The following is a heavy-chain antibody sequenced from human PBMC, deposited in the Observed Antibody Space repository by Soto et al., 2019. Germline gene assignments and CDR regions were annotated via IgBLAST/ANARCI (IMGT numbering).Heavy chain of an antibody. Sequence: PSETLSLTCTVSGGSISSGGYYWSWIRQHPGKGLEWIGYIYYSGSTYYNPSLKSRVTISVDTSKNQFSLKLSSVTAADTAVYYCATWFGEPADAVDIWGQGTMVTVSS. V-gene: IGHV4-31*03. CDR2: IYYSGST. CDR3: ATWFGEPADAVDI. J-gene: IGHJ3*02. D-gene: IGHD3-10*01. CDR1: GGSISSGGYY.